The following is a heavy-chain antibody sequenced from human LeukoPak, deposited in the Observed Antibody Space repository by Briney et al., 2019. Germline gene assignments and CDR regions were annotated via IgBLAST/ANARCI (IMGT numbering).Heavy chain of an antibody. J-gene: IGHJ4*02. CDR2: ISYDGSNK. D-gene: IGHD5-24*01. CDR3: ARESRDGYNPGGF. V-gene: IGHV3-30*04. CDR1: GFTFSSYA. Sequence: PGGSLRLSCAASGFTFSSYAMHWVRQAPGKGLEWVAIISYDGSNKYYGDSVKGRFTISRDNSKNTLYLQMNSLRPDDTAVYYCARESRDGYNPGGFWGQGTLVTVSS.